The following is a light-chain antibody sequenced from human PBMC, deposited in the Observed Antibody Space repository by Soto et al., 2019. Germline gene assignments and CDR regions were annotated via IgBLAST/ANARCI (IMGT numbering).Light chain of an antibody. CDR1: SSDVGAYNY. CDR3: SSKRESSTLFV. V-gene: IGLV2-14*01. Sequence: QSALTQPASVSGSPGQSITISCTVNSSDVGAYNYVSWYQHHPGNPPKLLIYEXTHPHLRVFERLSGSTSGNTPSLTITGLQAEDEEYYYCSSKRESSTLFVFTTGT. CDR2: EXT. J-gene: IGLJ1*01.